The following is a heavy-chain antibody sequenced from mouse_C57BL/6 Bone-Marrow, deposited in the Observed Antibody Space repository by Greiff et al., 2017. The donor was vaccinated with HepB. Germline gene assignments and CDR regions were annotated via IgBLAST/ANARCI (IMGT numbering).Heavy chain of an antibody. D-gene: IGHD1-1*01. J-gene: IGHJ4*01. CDR1: GYTFTDYN. V-gene: IGHV1-18*01. Sequence: EVQLQQSGPELVKPGASVKIPCKASGYTFTDYNMDWVKQSHGKSLEWIGDINPNNGGTIYNQKFKGKATLTVDKSSSTAYMELRSLTSEDTAVYYCARSILRFYAMDYWGQGTSVTVSS. CDR3: ARSILRFYAMDY. CDR2: INPNNGGT.